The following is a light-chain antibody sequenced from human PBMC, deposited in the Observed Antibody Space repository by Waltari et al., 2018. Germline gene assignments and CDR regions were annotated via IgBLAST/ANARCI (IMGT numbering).Light chain of an antibody. J-gene: IGKJ2*01. CDR2: DAS. V-gene: IGKV3-11*01. Sequence: EIVLTQSPATLSLSPGDTATLSCRASQSVGSYLAWYQPKPGPPPRLLIYDASNRATGVPARFRGSGSGTDFTLTISSLEAEDFAVYYCQQRSNWTPHTFGQGARLEIK. CDR3: QQRSNWTPHT. CDR1: QSVGSY.